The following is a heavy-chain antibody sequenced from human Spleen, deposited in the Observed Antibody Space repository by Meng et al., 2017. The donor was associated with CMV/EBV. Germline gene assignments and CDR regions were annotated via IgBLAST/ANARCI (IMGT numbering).Heavy chain of an antibody. Sequence: GESLKISCAASGFTFSDYYMNFIRQAPGKGLEWVSYISSSGSTIYYADSVKGRFTISRDNSKNTLYLQMNSLRAEDTAVYYCVRDRLAGLDYWVQGTLVTVSS. CDR2: ISSSGSTI. J-gene: IGHJ4*02. D-gene: IGHD6-19*01. CDR1: GFTFSDYY. CDR3: VRDRLAGLDY. V-gene: IGHV3-11*04.